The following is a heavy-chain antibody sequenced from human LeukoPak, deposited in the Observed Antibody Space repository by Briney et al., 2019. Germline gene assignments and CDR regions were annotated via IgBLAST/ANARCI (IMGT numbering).Heavy chain of an antibody. D-gene: IGHD7-27*01. V-gene: IGHV3-53*01. J-gene: IGHJ3*02. CDR2: IYSGGST. Sequence: GGSLRLSCAASGFTVSSNYMSWVRQAPGKGLEWVSVIYSGGSTYYADSVKGRFTISRDNSKNTLYLQMNGLRAEDTAVYYCALGRHTGAFDIWGQGTMVTVSS. CDR3: ALGRHTGAFDI. CDR1: GFTVSSNY.